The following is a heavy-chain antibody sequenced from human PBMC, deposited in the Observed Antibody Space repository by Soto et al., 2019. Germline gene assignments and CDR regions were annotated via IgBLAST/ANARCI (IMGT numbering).Heavy chain of an antibody. CDR1: GYTFTSYG. CDR2: ISAYNGNT. V-gene: IGHV1-18*01. Sequence: ASVKVSCKASGYTFTSYGISWVRQAPGQGLEWMGWISAYNGNTNYAQKLQGRVTMTTDTSTSTAYMELRSLRSDDTAVYYCALGYCSGGSCYTPYYGMDVWGQGTTVTVS. J-gene: IGHJ6*02. D-gene: IGHD2-15*01. CDR3: ALGYCSGGSCYTPYYGMDV.